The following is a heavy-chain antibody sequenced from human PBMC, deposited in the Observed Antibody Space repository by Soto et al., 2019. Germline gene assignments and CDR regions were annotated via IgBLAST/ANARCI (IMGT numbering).Heavy chain of an antibody. J-gene: IGHJ3*02. CDR2: ISSSSSYI. CDR1: GFTFSSYS. D-gene: IGHD2-15*01. CDR3: ARYCSGGSCYSYAFDI. Sequence: EVQLVESGGGLVKPGGSLRLSCAASGFTFSSYSMNWVRQAPGKGLEWVSSISSSSSYIYYADSVKGRFTISRDNAKNSLYLQMSSLRAEDTAVYYCARYCSGGSCYSYAFDIWGQGTMVTVSS. V-gene: IGHV3-21*01.